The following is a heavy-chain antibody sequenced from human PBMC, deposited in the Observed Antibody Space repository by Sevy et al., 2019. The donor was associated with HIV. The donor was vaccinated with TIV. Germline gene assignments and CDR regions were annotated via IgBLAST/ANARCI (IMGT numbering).Heavy chain of an antibody. CDR2: INAGNGNT. Sequence: ASVKVSCKASGYTFTSYAMHWVRQAPGQRLEWMGWINAGNGNTKYSQKFQGRVTITRDKSASTAYMELSSLRSEDTAVYYCAREGMRATVSNFYYYYYGMDVWGQGTTVTVSS. V-gene: IGHV1-3*01. J-gene: IGHJ6*02. CDR1: GYTFTSYA. CDR3: AREGMRATVSNFYYYYYGMDV. D-gene: IGHD4-17*01.